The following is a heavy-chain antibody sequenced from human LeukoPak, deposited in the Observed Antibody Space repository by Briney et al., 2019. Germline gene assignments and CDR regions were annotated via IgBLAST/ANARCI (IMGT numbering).Heavy chain of an antibody. CDR1: GFTFSDYY. J-gene: IGHJ4*02. D-gene: IGHD3-10*01. V-gene: IGHV3-11*01. Sequence: GGSLRLSCAASGFTFSDYYMGWVRQAPGKGLEWISYISSSSNPIWYADSVKGRFTISRGNAKNSLFLQMNSLRAEDTAVYYCARDPGRVRGVLGFDYWGQGIPVTVSS. CDR3: ARDPGRVRGVLGFDY. CDR2: ISSSSNPI.